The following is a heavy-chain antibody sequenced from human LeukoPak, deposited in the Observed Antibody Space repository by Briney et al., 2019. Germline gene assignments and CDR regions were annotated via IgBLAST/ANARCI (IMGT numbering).Heavy chain of an antibody. CDR3: ARSGDARGYYYYGMDV. D-gene: IGHD4-17*01. Sequence: SETLSLTCTASGVSISSYYWTWIRQPPGKGLEWIGNIDYSGNTKYNPSLKSRVTISVDTSKNQFSLKLSSVTAADTAVYYCARSGDARGYYYYGMDVWGQGTTVTVSS. J-gene: IGHJ6*02. V-gene: IGHV4-59*12. CDR1: GVSISSYY. CDR2: IDYSGNT.